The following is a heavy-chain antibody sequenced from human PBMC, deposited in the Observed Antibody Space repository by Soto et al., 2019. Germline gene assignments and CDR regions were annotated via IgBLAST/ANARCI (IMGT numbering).Heavy chain of an antibody. D-gene: IGHD4-17*01. J-gene: IGHJ5*02. CDR3: ARGIYGGTSLRVWFDP. Sequence: PGGSLRLSCAASGFTFSDHYMAWIRQAPGKGLEIVAHMSGSGSSEDYGDSVKGRFSIFRENSKNLLFLQMFFLRAEDTAVYYCARGIYGGTSLRVWFDPWGQGTLVTVS. CDR2: MSGSGSSE. V-gene: IGHV3-11*01. CDR1: GFTFSDHY.